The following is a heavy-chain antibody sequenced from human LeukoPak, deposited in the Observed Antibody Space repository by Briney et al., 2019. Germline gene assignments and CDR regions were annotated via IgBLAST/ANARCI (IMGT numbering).Heavy chain of an antibody. Sequence: GSLRLSCAASGFTFTSSSMHWVRQAPGKGLEWVAVISYDIYSKYYADSVRGRFTISRDNSENTLYLQMNSLRGEDTAVYYCARDAWSVRSYFDYWGQGTLVTVSS. CDR2: ISYDIYSK. CDR1: GFTFTSSS. J-gene: IGHJ4*02. CDR3: ARDAWSVRSYFDY. V-gene: IGHV3-30*04. D-gene: IGHD2-8*01.